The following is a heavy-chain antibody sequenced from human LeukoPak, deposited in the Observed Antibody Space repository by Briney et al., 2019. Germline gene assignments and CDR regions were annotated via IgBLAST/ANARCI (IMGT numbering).Heavy chain of an antibody. CDR2: ISSSSSYI. D-gene: IGHD3-22*01. CDR1: GFTLSRYS. Sequence: GSLRLCCAVSGFTLSRYSMNWVRQAPGKGLEWVSSISSSSSYIYYADSVKGRFTISRDNAKKSVILEMNSLRAEDTAVYYCARESYSSGYYYDYWGQGTLVTVSS. CDR3: ARESYSSGYYYDY. J-gene: IGHJ4*02. V-gene: IGHV3-21*01.